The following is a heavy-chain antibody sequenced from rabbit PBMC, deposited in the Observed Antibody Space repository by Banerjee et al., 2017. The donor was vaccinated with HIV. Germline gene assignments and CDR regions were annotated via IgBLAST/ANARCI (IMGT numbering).Heavy chain of an antibody. D-gene: IGHD6-1*01. CDR1: GFDFSSSYY. J-gene: IGHJ4*01. V-gene: IGHV1S40*01. Sequence: QSLEESGGDLVKPGASLTLTCKASGFDFSSSYYMCWVRQAPGKGLELIACIYTGFYGSTYYANWARGRFTISKTSSTTVTLQMTSLTAADTATYFCARSYYNYVYAGPTYFNLWGPGTLVTVS. CDR2: IYTGFYGST. CDR3: ARSYYNYVYAGPTYFNL.